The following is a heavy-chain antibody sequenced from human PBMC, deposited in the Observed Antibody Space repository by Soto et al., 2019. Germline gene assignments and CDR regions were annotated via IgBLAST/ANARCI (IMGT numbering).Heavy chain of an antibody. CDR2: IYSGGST. D-gene: IGHD2-15*01. CDR1: GFTVSSNY. CDR3: AVHQAGYCSGGSCLGGEYYYGMDV. Sequence: EVQLVESGGGLIQPGGSLRLSCAASGFTVSSNYMSWVRQAPGKGLEWVSVIYSGGSTYYADSVKGRFTISRDNSKNTLYLQMNSLRAEDTAVYYCAVHQAGYCSGGSCLGGEYYYGMDVWGQGTTVTVSS. J-gene: IGHJ6*02. V-gene: IGHV3-53*01.